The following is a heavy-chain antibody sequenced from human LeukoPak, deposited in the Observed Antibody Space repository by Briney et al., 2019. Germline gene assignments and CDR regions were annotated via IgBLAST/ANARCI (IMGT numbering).Heavy chain of an antibody. Sequence: GGSLRLSCAASGFTLSSYWMSWVRQAPGKGREWVANIKQDGSEKYYVDSVKGRLTISRDNAKNSLYLQMNSLRAEDTAVYYCARDRAAAEDYWGQGTLVTVSS. CDR3: ARDRAAAEDY. D-gene: IGHD6-13*01. CDR2: IKQDGSEK. J-gene: IGHJ4*02. CDR1: GFTLSSYW. V-gene: IGHV3-7*01.